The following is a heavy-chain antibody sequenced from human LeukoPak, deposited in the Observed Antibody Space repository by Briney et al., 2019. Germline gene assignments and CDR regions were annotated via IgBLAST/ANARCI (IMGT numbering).Heavy chain of an antibody. V-gene: IGHV4-39*07. J-gene: IGHJ6*01. CDR3: ARDQVSSSWYYYYGMDV. Sequence: SETLSLTCTVSGGSISISSYYWGWIRQPPGKGLEWLGSIYYSGSTYYKPSPKSRVPISVDTSKNQFSLKLSSVTAADTAVYYCARDQVSSSWYYYYGMDVWGQGTRVTVSS. CDR1: GGSISISSYY. D-gene: IGHD6-13*01. CDR2: IYYSGST.